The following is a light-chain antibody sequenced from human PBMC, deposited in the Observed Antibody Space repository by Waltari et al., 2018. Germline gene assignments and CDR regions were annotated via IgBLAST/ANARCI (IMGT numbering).Light chain of an antibody. Sequence: QSALTQPRSLSGSPRQSVTISCTGTSSDGGGYNYVSWYQQYPGRAPKVVIYNVSKRPSGVPERFSGSKSGNTASLTISGLQAEYEADYYCCSYAGNYLRVFGGGTRLTVL. CDR3: CSYAGNYLRV. V-gene: IGLV2-11*01. J-gene: IGLJ3*02. CDR1: SSDGGGYNY. CDR2: NVS.